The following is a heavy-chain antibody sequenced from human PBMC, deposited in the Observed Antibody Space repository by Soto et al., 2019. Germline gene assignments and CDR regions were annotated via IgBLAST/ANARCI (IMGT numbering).Heavy chain of an antibody. CDR1: GYTFTKYA. CDR3: ARDIAVAYFDY. D-gene: IGHD6-19*01. CDR2: INAYNGNT. J-gene: IGHJ4*02. V-gene: IGHV1-18*01. Sequence: GASVKVSCKTSGYTFTKYAIHWVRQAPGRGLEWMGWINAYNGNTTYAQEFQGRVTLTTDTSTTTGYMELSSLRSDDTAVYYCARDIAVAYFDYWGQGTLVTVSS.